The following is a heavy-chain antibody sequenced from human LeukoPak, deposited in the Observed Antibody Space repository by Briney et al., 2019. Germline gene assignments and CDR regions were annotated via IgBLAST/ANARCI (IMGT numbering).Heavy chain of an antibody. CDR3: ASPYDFWSGYDY. Sequence: ASETLSPTCTVAGGSISSSSYYWGWIRQPPGKGLEWIGSIYYSGSTYYNPSLKSRVTISVDTSKNQFSLKLSSVTAADTAVYYCASPYDFWSGYDYWGQGTLVTVSS. V-gene: IGHV4-39*01. CDR2: IYYSGST. D-gene: IGHD3-3*01. J-gene: IGHJ4*02. CDR1: GGSISSSSYY.